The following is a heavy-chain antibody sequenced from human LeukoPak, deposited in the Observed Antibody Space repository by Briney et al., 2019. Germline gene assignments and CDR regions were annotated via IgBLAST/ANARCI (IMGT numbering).Heavy chain of an antibody. CDR2: ISYDGSNK. Sequence: GSLRLSCAASGFTFSSYAMHWVRQAPGKGLEWVAVISYDGSNKYYAGSVKGRFTISRDNSKNTLYLQMNSLRAEDTAVYYCARDSPYCSGGSCYSGYFDYWGQGTLVTVSS. D-gene: IGHD2-15*01. V-gene: IGHV3-30*04. J-gene: IGHJ4*02. CDR3: ARDSPYCSGGSCYSGYFDY. CDR1: GFTFSSYA.